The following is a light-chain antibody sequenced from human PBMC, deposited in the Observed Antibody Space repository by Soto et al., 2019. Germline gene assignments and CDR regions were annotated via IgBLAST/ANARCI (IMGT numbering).Light chain of an antibody. Sequence: QSVLTQPPSASGSPGQSVTISCTGTSSDIGAYNYVSWYQQYPGKAPKLMIFEVSKRPSGVPDRFSGSKSGNTASLTVSGLQAEDEADYYCCSYAGGNNLIFGTGTKVTVL. CDR2: EVS. V-gene: IGLV2-8*01. CDR3: CSYAGGNNLI. J-gene: IGLJ1*01. CDR1: SSDIGAYNY.